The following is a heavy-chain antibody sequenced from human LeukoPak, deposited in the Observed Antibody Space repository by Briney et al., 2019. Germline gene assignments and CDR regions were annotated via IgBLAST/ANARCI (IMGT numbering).Heavy chain of an antibody. Sequence: ASVKVSCKASGYTFTSYDINWVRQATGQGLEWMGWINPNSGGTNYAQKFQGRVTMTRDTSISTAYMELSRLRSDDTAVYYCARGQRYSSGWYGYWGQGTLVTVSS. CDR2: INPNSGGT. CDR3: ARGQRYSSGWYGY. CDR1: GYTFTSYD. J-gene: IGHJ4*02. V-gene: IGHV1-2*02. D-gene: IGHD6-19*01.